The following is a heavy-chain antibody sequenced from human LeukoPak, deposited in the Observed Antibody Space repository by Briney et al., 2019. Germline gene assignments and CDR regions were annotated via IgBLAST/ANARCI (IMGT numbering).Heavy chain of an antibody. V-gene: IGHV3-21*01. J-gene: IGHJ5*02. CDR3: ARGEPAVAGWFDP. CDR1: GFTFSSHS. Sequence: PGGSLRLSCAASGFTFSSHSMNWVRQAPGKGLEWVSSISSSSSYIYYADSVKGRFTISRDNAKNSLYLQMNSLRAEDTAVYYCARGEPAVAGWFDPWGQGTLVTVSS. D-gene: IGHD6-19*01. CDR2: ISSSSSYI.